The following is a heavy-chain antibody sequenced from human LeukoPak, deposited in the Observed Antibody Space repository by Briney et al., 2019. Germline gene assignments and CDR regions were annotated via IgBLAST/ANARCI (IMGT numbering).Heavy chain of an antibody. CDR1: GGSISNYY. D-gene: IGHD3-10*01. Sequence: SETLSLTCTVSGGSISNYYWSWIRQPPGKGPEWIGFVYDSGSTNYNPSLKSRVTISVDMSKNQFSLNLRSVTAADAAVYYCATAASISSASGTVLDYWGQGTLVTVSS. J-gene: IGHJ4*02. CDR3: ATAASISSASGTVLDY. CDR2: VYDSGST. V-gene: IGHV4-59*01.